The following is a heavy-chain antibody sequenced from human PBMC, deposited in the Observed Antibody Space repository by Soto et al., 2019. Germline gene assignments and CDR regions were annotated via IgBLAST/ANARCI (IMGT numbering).Heavy chain of an antibody. CDR1: GGTFSSYA. D-gene: IGHD5-18*01. Sequence: QVQLVQSGAEVNKPGSSVKVSCQASGGTFSSYAISWVRQAPGQGLEWMGGIIPIFGTANYAQKFQGRVTITADESTSTAYMGLSSLRSEDTAVYYCAYPRATRGYSYGAWGQGTLVTVSS. V-gene: IGHV1-69*01. CDR3: AYPRATRGYSYGA. J-gene: IGHJ5*02. CDR2: IIPIFGTA.